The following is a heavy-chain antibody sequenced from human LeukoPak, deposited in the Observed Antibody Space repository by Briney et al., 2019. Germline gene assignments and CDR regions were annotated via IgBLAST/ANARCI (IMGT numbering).Heavy chain of an antibody. CDR2: ISYTGTYI. CDR3: VRDRGTYRPIDY. CDR1: GFSLSAYY. J-gene: IGHJ4*02. D-gene: IGHD1-26*01. V-gene: IGHV3-21*04. Sequence: GFPRLFCSASGFSLSAYYMEWVRQAPGKGLEWVSSISYTGTYIYYADSVKGRFTISRDNAQNSLYLQMNSLRAEDTAIYYCVRDRGTYRPIDYWGQGTLVTVSS.